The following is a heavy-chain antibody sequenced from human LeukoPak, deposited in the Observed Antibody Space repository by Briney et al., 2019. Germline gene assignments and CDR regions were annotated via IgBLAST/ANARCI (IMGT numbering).Heavy chain of an antibody. V-gene: IGHV3-23*01. CDR3: AKDRAYGSGIPGY. Sequence: GGSLRLSCAASGFTFSSYAMSWVRQAPGKGLEWVSAINGSGGSTYYADSVKGRFTISRDNSKNTLYLQMNSLRAEDTAVYYCAKDRAYGSGIPGYWGQGTLVTVSS. J-gene: IGHJ4*02. CDR2: INGSGGST. CDR1: GFTFSSYA. D-gene: IGHD3-10*01.